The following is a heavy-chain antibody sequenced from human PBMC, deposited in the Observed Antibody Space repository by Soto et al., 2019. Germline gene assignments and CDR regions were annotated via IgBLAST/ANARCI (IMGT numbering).Heavy chain of an antibody. V-gene: IGHV4-59*01. Sequence: PSETLSLTCTVSGGSISSYYWSWIRQPPGKGLEWIGYIYYSGSTNYNPSLKSRVTISVDTSKNQFSLKLSSVTAADTAVYYCASLDWLPNDAFDIWGQGTMVTVSS. D-gene: IGHD3-9*01. CDR3: ASLDWLPNDAFDI. J-gene: IGHJ3*02. CDR1: GGSISSYY. CDR2: IYYSGST.